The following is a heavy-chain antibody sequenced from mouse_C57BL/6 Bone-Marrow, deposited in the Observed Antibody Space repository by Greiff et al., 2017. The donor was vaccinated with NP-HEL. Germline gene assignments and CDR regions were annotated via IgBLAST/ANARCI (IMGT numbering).Heavy chain of an antibody. Sequence: QVQLQQPGAELVKPGASVKLSCKASGYTFTTYSMQWVKQRPGQGLEWIGEIDPSDSYTNYNQKFKGKATLTVDTSSSTANMQLSSLTSEDSAVYYCARKAYYGRSYEFAYWGQGTLVTVSA. V-gene: IGHV1-50*01. D-gene: IGHD1-1*01. CDR2: IDPSDSYT. J-gene: IGHJ3*01. CDR1: GYTFTTYS. CDR3: ARKAYYGRSYEFAY.